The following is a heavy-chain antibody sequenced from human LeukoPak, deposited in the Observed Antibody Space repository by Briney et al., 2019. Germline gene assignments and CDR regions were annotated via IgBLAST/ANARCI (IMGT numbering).Heavy chain of an antibody. CDR3: ANHLGFNVLLWFGELFYGMDV. V-gene: IGHV3-23*01. D-gene: IGHD3-10*01. CDR2: ISGSGGST. CDR1: GFTFSSYA. J-gene: IGHJ6*02. Sequence: PGGSLRPSCAASGFTFSSYAMSWVRQAPGKGLEWVSAISGSGGSTYYADSVKGRFTISRDNSKNTLYLQMNSLRAEDTAVYYCANHLGFNVLLWFGELFYGMDVWGQGTTVTVSS.